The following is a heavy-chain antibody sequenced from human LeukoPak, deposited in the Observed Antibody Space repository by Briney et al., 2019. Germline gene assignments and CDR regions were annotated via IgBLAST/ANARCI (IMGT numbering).Heavy chain of an antibody. J-gene: IGHJ3*02. V-gene: IGHV3-30-3*01. CDR2: ISYDGSNK. CDR3: ARVLVGATNDAFDI. Sequence: GGSLRLSCAASGFTFSSYAMHWVRQAPGKGLEWVAVISYDGSNKYYADSVKGRFTISRDNSKNTLYLQMNSLRAEDTAVYYCARVLVGATNDAFDIWGQGTMVTVSS. CDR1: GFTFSSYA. D-gene: IGHD1-26*01.